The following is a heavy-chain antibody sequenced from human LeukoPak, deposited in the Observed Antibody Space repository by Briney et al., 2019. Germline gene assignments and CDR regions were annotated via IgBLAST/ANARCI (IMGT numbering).Heavy chain of an antibody. Sequence: GGSLRLSCTASGFTVSSDSMSWVRQAPGKGLEWVSFIYSGGSTRYSDSVKGRFTISRDNSKNTLYLQMNSLRAEDTAVYYCARRAGAYSHPYDYWGQGTLVTVSS. CDR2: IYSGGST. CDR3: ARRAGAYSHPYDY. J-gene: IGHJ4*02. D-gene: IGHD4/OR15-4a*01. CDR1: GFTVSSDS. V-gene: IGHV3-53*01.